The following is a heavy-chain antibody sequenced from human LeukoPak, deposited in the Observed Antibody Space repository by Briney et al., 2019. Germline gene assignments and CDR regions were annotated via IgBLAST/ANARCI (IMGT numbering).Heavy chain of an antibody. CDR3: ARDLADYGDYDGHYYYYYGMDV. CDR2: ISYDGSNK. CDR1: GFTFSSYA. D-gene: IGHD4-17*01. J-gene: IGHJ6*02. Sequence: GRSLRLSCAASGFTFSSYAMHWVRQALGKGLEWVAVISYDGSNKYYADSVKGRFTISRDNSKNTLYLQMNSLRAEDTAVYYCARDLADYGDYDGHYYYYYGMDVWGQGTTVTVSS. V-gene: IGHV3-30-3*01.